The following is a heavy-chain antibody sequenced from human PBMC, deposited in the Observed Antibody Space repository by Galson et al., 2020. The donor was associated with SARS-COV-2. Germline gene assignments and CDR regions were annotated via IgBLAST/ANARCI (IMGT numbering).Heavy chain of an antibody. Sequence: SETLSLTCPVSGGSISSTDSYWSWIRQSPGKGLEWIGYTHYSGNTYYNPSLKRRVTMSVDTSKNQFSLKLTSVTAADTAVYYCARDFWSRYYLDSWGQGTPVTVSS. CDR2: THYSGNT. D-gene: IGHD3-3*01. CDR3: ARDFWSRYYLDS. V-gene: IGHV4-30-4*01. CDR1: GGSISSTDSY. J-gene: IGHJ4*02.